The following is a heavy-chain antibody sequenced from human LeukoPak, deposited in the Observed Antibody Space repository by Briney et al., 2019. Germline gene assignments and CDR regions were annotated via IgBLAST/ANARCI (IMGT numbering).Heavy chain of an antibody. CDR3: AREGGGITGTPGYYYYYMDV. V-gene: IGHV1-18*01. CDR2: ISAYNGNT. Sequence: ASVKVSCKASGYTFTSYGISWVRQAPGQGLEWMGWISAYNGNTNYAQKLQGRVTMTTDTSTSTAYMELRSLRSDDTAVYYCAREGGGITGTPGYYYYYMDVWGKGTTVTVSS. CDR1: GYTFTSYG. D-gene: IGHD1-20*01. J-gene: IGHJ6*03.